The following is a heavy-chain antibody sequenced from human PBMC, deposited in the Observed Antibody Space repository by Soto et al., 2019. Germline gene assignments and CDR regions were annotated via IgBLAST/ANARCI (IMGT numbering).Heavy chain of an antibody. CDR1: VYGMSGDG. D-gene: IGHD2-15*01. V-gene: IGHV1-18*01. J-gene: IGHJ6*02. CDR3: SSVNIVVVVAARYYGMDV. CDR2: ISDYNGNT. Sequence: VKGSWKTSVYGMSGDGGSCVRHDTGQELEWMGWISDYNGNTNYAQKLQGRVTMTTDTSTSTAYMELRSLRSDDTAVYYCSSVNIVVVVAARYYGMDVWGQGTTVTVSS.